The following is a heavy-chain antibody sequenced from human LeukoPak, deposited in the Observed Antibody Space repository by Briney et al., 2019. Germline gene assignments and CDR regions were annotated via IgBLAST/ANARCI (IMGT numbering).Heavy chain of an antibody. Sequence: GGSLRLSCAATGFTVSSNYMSWVRKAPGKGLEWVSVIYSGGSTYYADSVKGRFTISRDNSKNTLYLQMNSLRAEDTAVYYCARVQRCSGGSCYSHYYYGMDVWGQGTTVTVSS. D-gene: IGHD2-15*01. J-gene: IGHJ6*02. V-gene: IGHV3-53*01. CDR1: GFTVSSNY. CDR3: ARVQRCSGGSCYSHYYYGMDV. CDR2: IYSGGST.